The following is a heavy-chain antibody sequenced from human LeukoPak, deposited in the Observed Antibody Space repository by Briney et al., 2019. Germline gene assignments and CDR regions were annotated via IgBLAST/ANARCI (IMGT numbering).Heavy chain of an antibody. CDR2: ISRSGDTI. J-gene: IGHJ4*02. D-gene: IGHD1-7*01. CDR1: GFTFSDYA. CDR3: AGYHWNSGVVY. Sequence: GGSLRLSYAASGFTFSDYAMSWIRQAPGQGLEWVSYISRSGDTIDYADSLKGRFSISRDNAKNSLYLQMNSLRAEDTAVYYCAGYHWNSGVVYWGQGTLVTVSS. V-gene: IGHV3-11*01.